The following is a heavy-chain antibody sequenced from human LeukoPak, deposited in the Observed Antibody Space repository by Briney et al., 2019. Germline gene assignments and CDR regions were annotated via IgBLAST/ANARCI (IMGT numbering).Heavy chain of an antibody. CDR3: ARDTSYNWNYEVSKSDAFDI. J-gene: IGHJ3*02. Sequence: PGGSLRLSCAVSGFTLGGYWMTWVRQAPGRGLEWVANINEDGSGKYYVDSVKGRFTVSRDNAKSSLYLQMNSLRAEDTAVYYCARDTSYNWNYEVSKSDAFDIWGQGTMVTVSS. CDR1: GFTLGGYW. D-gene: IGHD1-7*01. CDR2: INEDGSGK. V-gene: IGHV3-7*01.